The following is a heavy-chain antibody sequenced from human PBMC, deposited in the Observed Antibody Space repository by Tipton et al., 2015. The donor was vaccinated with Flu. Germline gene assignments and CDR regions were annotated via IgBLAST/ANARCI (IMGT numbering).Heavy chain of an antibody. V-gene: IGHV3-23*01. CDR2: IGGGGATT. CDR1: GFSFSSFG. CDR3: ARVIPEFVAGLSY. D-gene: IGHD6-19*01. J-gene: IGHJ4*02. Sequence: SLRLSCAASGFSFSSFGMHWVRQAPGKGLEWVSAIGGGGATTYFADSVKGRFTISRDNIRDTLYLQMNSLRAEDTAIYYCARVIPEFVAGLSYWGQGTQVSVSS.